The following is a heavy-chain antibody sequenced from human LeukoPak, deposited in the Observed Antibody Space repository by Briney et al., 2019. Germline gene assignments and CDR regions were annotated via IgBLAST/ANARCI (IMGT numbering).Heavy chain of an antibody. CDR2: IGTGSSDI. Sequence: GGSLRLSCAGSGFTFSTSGMNWVRQAPGEGLELVSFIGTGSSDIYYADSVKGRFTISRDNAKNSLYLQMNSLRAEDTAVYYCAGSYYYYDSSGRGPFDIWGQGTMVTVSS. CDR3: AGSYYYYDSSGRGPFDI. J-gene: IGHJ3*02. D-gene: IGHD3-22*01. V-gene: IGHV3-21*05. CDR1: GFTFSTSG.